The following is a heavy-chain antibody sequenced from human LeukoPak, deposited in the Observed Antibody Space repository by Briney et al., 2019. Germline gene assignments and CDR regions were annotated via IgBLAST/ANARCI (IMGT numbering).Heavy chain of an antibody. CDR1: GFTFSNYG. V-gene: IGHV3-33*06. Sequence: GGSLRLSCAASGFTFSNYGMHWVRQAPGKGLEWVAVIWYDGSNKYYADSVKGRFTISRDNSKNTLYPLMNSLSAEDTALYYCAKEQTSSGYFDYWGQGTLVTVSS. CDR2: IWYDGSNK. CDR3: AKEQTSSGYFDY. D-gene: IGHD3-10*01. J-gene: IGHJ4*02.